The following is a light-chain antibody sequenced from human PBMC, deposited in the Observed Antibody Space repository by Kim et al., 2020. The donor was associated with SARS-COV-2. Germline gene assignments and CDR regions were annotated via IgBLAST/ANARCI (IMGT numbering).Light chain of an antibody. CDR2: RVS. Sequence: VVMTQSPLSLPVTLGQPASISCSSSQSLLYRDGNTHLTWFHQRPGQSPRRLIYRVSIRDSGVPDRFSGSGSGTDFTLKISRVEAEDVGVYYCMQGTHWPRTFGQGTKLEI. CDR1: QSLLYRDGNTH. V-gene: IGKV2-30*01. CDR3: MQGTHWPRT. J-gene: IGKJ2*01.